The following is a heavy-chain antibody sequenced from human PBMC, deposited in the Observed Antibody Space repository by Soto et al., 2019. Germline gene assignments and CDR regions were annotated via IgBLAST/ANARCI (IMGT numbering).Heavy chain of an antibody. V-gene: IGHV1-8*01. CDR2: MNPNSGNT. J-gene: IGHJ4*02. Sequence: GSSVNVFCKASGYTLPSYDINWVRQATGQGREWMGWMNPNSGNTGYAQKFQGRVTMTRNTSISTAYMELSSLRSEDTAVYYCARGEQQLVFDYWGQGTLVTVSS. CDR1: GYTLPSYD. D-gene: IGHD6-13*01. CDR3: ARGEQQLVFDY.